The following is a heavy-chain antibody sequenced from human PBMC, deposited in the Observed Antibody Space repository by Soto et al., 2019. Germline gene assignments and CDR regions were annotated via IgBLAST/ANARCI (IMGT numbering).Heavy chain of an antibody. D-gene: IGHD2-2*02. CDR1: GGTFSSYA. J-gene: IGHJ6*02. CDR2: IIPIFGTA. CDR3: ARVGDGCSSTSCYTRYYYYGMDV. V-gene: IGHV1-69*01. Sequence: QVQLVQSGAEVKKPGSSVKVSCKSSGGTFSSYAISWVRQAPGQGLEWMGGIIPIFGTANYAQKYQGRVTITADEYTSTAYMELSSLRSDDTAVYYCARVGDGCSSTSCYTRYYYYGMDVWGQGTTVTVSS.